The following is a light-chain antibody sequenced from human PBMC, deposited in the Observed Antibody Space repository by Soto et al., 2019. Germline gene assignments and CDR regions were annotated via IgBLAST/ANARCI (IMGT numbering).Light chain of an antibody. CDR1: QSVSSSY. V-gene: IGKV3D-20*02. CDR3: QQRSNWPPIT. J-gene: IGKJ5*01. CDR2: GAS. Sequence: EIVLTQSPGTLSLSPGERATLSCRASQSVSSSYLARYQQKPGQAPRLLIYGASSRATGIPDRFSGSGSGTDFTLTISSLEPEDFAVYYCQQRSNWPPITFGQGTRLETK.